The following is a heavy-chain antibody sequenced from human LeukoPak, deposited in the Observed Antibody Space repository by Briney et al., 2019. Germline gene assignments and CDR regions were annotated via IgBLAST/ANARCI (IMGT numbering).Heavy chain of an antibody. V-gene: IGHV5-51*01. D-gene: IGHD3-10*01. CDR2: IYPGDSDT. J-gene: IGHJ3*01. CDR1: GYPFTNYW. CDR3: ARRGSIDAFDV. Sequence: GESLKISCKGSGYPFTNYWIGWVRSMSGKGLEWMGIIYPGDSDTAYSPSFQGQVTISADMSVSTAYLQWSGLEASDTAIYYCARRGSIDAFDVWGQGTMITVSS.